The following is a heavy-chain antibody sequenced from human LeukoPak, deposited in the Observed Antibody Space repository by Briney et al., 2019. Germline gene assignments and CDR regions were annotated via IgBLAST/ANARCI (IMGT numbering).Heavy chain of an antibody. V-gene: IGHV3-53*05. CDR2: IYSGGST. Sequence: PGGSLRLSCAASGFTVSSNYMSWVRQAPGKGPEWVSVIYSGGSTYYADSVKGRFTISRDNSKNTLYLQMNSLRAEDTAVYYCGKDRCSNGIGCYYYYMDVWGKGTTVTISS. D-gene: IGHD2-8*01. CDR3: GKDRCSNGIGCYYYYMDV. CDR1: GFTVSSNY. J-gene: IGHJ6*03.